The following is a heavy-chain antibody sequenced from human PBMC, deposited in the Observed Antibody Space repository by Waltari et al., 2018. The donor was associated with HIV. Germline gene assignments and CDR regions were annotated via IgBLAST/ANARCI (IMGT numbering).Heavy chain of an antibody. Sequence: QVQLQESGPGLVKPSETLSLTCTVSGGSISSYYWRWIRQPPGKGLEWIGYIYYSGSTNYNPSLKSRVTISVDTSKNQFSLKLSSVTAADTAVYYCARVDRTFYGDYDWYFDLWGRGTLVTVSS. CDR3: ARVDRTFYGDYDWYFDL. CDR2: IYYSGST. CDR1: GGSISSYY. J-gene: IGHJ2*01. D-gene: IGHD4-17*01. V-gene: IGHV4-59*01.